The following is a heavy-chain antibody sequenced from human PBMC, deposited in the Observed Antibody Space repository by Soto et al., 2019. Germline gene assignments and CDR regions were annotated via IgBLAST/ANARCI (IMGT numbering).Heavy chain of an antibody. J-gene: IGHJ4*02. D-gene: IGHD4-17*01. CDR3: ARAPYEDYSVPEPNYFDS. CDR2: IIPIFGRP. CDR1: GGTFSTLA. Sequence: QVQLVQSGTEVKKPGSSVKVSCKASGGTFSTLAVSWVRQAPGQGLEWMGGIIPIFGRPVYAQKCQGRVTITADESTSIGYMELSSLSSEDTAVYYCARAPYEDYSVPEPNYFDSWGQGTLVTVSS. V-gene: IGHV1-69*01.